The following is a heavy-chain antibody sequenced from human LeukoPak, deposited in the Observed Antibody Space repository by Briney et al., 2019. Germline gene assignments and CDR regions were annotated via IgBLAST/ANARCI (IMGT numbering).Heavy chain of an antibody. V-gene: IGHV3-30*03. D-gene: IGHD5-24*01. Sequence: PGGSLRLSCAASGFTFSSSGIHWVRQAPGKGLEWVAVISYDGFSKYYADSVKGRFTISRDNSKNTLYLQMNSLRADDTAVYYCARDRRRDGFTFAFDIWGQGTMVTVSS. J-gene: IGHJ3*02. CDR1: GFTFSSSG. CDR3: ARDRRRDGFTFAFDI. CDR2: ISYDGFSK.